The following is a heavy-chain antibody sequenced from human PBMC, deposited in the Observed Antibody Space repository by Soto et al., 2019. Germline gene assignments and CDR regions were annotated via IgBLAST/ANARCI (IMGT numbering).Heavy chain of an antibody. CDR3: ARDLDYDILTGCGY. J-gene: IGHJ4*02. D-gene: IGHD3-9*01. CDR2: IWYDGSNK. V-gene: IGHV3-33*01. CDR1: VFNFSSYG. Sequence: GGCLVVSCATSVFNFSSYGMHWVGQAPGKGLDRVAVIWYDGSNKYYADSVKGRLTISRDNSKNTLYLQMNSLRAEDTAVYYCARDLDYDILTGCGYWGQGTLVTVSS.